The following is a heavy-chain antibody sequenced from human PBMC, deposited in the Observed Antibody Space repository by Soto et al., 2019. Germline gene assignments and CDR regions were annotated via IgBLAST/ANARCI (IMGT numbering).Heavy chain of an antibody. V-gene: IGHV4-30-4*01. CDR1: GNSISSGDYY. CDR3: ALVRRYYGMDV. D-gene: IGHD6-6*01. Sequence: QVQLQESGPGLVKPSQTLSLTCTVSGNSISSGDYYSSWIRQPPGKGLEWIGYIYYSESTYYYPSLLRRSTISLEMSKHQFSLKLSSVTAADTAVYYCALVRRYYGMDVWGQGTTVTVSS. J-gene: IGHJ6*02. CDR2: IYYSEST.